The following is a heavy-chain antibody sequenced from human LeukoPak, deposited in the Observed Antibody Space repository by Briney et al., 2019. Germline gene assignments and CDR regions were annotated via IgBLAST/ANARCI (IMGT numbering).Heavy chain of an antibody. D-gene: IGHD3-22*01. CDR3: AKDSLSYYYDSSGYIDY. CDR1: GVTFDDYA. CDR2: ISWDGGST. Sequence: PGGSLRLSCAASGVTFDDYAMHWVRQAPGKGLEWVSLISWDGGSTYYADSVKGRFTISRDNSKNSLYLQMNSLRAEDTALYYCAKDSLSYYYDSSGYIDYWGQGTLVTVSS. J-gene: IGHJ4*02. V-gene: IGHV3-43D*03.